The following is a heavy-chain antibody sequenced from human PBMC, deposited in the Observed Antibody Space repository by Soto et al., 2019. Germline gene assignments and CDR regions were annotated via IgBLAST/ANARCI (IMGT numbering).Heavy chain of an antibody. CDR2: IHPSGQPI. CDR3: AKRASR. CDR1: GFTFSSSE. Sequence: GGSLRLSCAVSGFTFSSSEMYWVRQAPGKGLEWISYIHPSGQPIFYADSVKGRFTISRDNANNSVFLQMNSLRAEDTAVYYCAKRASRWGQGTMVTVSS. D-gene: IGHD1-26*01. J-gene: IGHJ3*01. V-gene: IGHV3-48*03.